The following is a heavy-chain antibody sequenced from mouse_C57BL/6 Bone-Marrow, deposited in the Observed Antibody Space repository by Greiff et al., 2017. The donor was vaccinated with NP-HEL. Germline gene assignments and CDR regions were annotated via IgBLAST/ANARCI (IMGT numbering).Heavy chain of an antibody. CDR2: IYPGDGDT. CDR3: ARFPGDY. J-gene: IGHJ2*01. CDR1: GYAFSSSW. Sequence: VQLQQSGPELVKPGASVKISCKASGYAFSSSWMNWVKQRPGKGLEWIGRIYPGDGDTNYNGKFKGKATLTADKSSSTAYMQLSSLTSEDSAVYFCARFPGDYWGKGTTLTVSS. V-gene: IGHV1-82*01.